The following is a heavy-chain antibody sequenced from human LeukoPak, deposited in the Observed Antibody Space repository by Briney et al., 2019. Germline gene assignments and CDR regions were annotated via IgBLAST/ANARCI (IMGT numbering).Heavy chain of an antibody. CDR1: GFTFSSYA. V-gene: IGHV3-23*01. CDR2: ISGSGGST. Sequence: GGSLRLSCAASGFTFSSYAMSWVRQAPGKGLEWVSAISGSGGSTYYADSVKGRFTIPRDNSKNTLYLQMNSLRAEDTAVYYCAKYDSGSQPGLVDYWGQGTLVTVSS. D-gene: IGHD3-10*01. CDR3: AKYDSGSQPGLVDY. J-gene: IGHJ4*02.